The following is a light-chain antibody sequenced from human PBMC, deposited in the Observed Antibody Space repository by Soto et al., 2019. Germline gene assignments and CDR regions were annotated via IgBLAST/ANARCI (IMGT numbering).Light chain of an antibody. CDR3: QQSHSAPFT. Sequence: DIQMTQSPFSLFASVEDRVPIIGRPVKGIRTFLNWYQQTPGKAPNLLIYTASSLRSGVPSRFSGSGSGTDFTLTINSLQPEDFATYYCQQSHSAPFTFGPGTKVDIK. CDR1: KGIRTF. V-gene: IGKV1-39*01. CDR2: TAS. J-gene: IGKJ3*01.